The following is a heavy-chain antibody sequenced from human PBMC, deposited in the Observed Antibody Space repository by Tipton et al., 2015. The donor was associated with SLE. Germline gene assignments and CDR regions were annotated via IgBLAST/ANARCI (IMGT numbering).Heavy chain of an antibody. CDR2: IYFSGGA. V-gene: IGHV4-61*09. J-gene: IGHJ4*02. CDR3: ARDPKY. Sequence: TLSLTCTVSGGSISSGSYYWSWIRQPAGKRLEWIGHIYFSGGANYSPSLKSRVTISVNTSRNQFSLNLSSVTAADTAVYYCARDPKYWGQGTLVIVSS. CDR1: GGSISSGSYY.